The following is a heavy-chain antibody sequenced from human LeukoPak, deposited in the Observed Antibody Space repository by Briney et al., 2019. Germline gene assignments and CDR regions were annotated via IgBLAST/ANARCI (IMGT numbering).Heavy chain of an antibody. CDR1: GFSFSDYW. J-gene: IGHJ4*02. V-gene: IGHV3-7*01. CDR3: ARDRRYGSGSYDY. D-gene: IGHD3-10*01. Sequence: GGSLRLSCTASGFSFSDYWMSWVRQAPGKGLEWVANIRQEGTDKYYADSVKGRSTISRDNAKNSLYLQMNSLRAEDTAVYYCARDRRYGSGSYDYWGQGTLVTVSS. CDR2: IRQEGTDK.